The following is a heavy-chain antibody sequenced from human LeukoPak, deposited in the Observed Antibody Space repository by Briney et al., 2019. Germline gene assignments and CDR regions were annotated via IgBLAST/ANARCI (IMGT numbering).Heavy chain of an antibody. V-gene: IGHV3-30*01. CDR3: ATGRVGYYRNYLGY. D-gene: IGHD2/OR15-2a*01. CDR1: GFTFSSYA. Sequence: GRALRLSRAASGFTFSSYAMHWGGQAPGKGLEWVAVISHDGSNKYYADSVKSPFTISRDNSQNTLYLQMNSLRAEDTAVYYCATGRVGYYRNYLGYWGQGTLVTVSS. J-gene: IGHJ4*02. CDR2: ISHDGSNK.